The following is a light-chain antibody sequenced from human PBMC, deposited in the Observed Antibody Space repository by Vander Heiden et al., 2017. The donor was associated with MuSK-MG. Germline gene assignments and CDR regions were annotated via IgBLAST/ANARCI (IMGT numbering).Light chain of an antibody. V-gene: IGKV1-39*01. CDR2: AAA. J-gene: IGKJ4*01. CDR3: QQSASVPLT. CDR1: QGINTY. Sequence: DIQMTQSPSSLSASVGDRVTITCRASQGINTYLNWYQQKPGEAPRVLIYAAANLQSGVPSRFSGSGSGTDFTLTINRLQPEDFATYYCQQSASVPLTFGGGTKVEIK.